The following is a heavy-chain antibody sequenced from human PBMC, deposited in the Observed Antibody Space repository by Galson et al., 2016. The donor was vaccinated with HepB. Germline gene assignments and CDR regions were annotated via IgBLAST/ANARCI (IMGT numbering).Heavy chain of an antibody. V-gene: IGHV3-30*18. CDR3: AKGGSFYNNNWRFFDY. D-gene: IGHD1-1*01. CDR1: GFTFSSYD. Sequence: SLRLSCAASGFTFSSYDMHWVRQAPGKGLEWVAVISYDGSNKYYADSVKGRFTISRDTSKNTLYLQMNSLRVEDTAMYYCAKGGSFYNNNWRFFDYWGQGTLVTVSS. J-gene: IGHJ4*02. CDR2: ISYDGSNK.